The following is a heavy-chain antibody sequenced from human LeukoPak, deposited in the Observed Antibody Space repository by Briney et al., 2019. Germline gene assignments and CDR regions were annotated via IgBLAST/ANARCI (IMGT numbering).Heavy chain of an antibody. Sequence: GGSLRLSCAASGFTFSGYGMHWVRQAPGKGLEWVAVIWYDGSNKYYADSVKGRFTISRDNSKNTLYLQMDSLRAEDTALYYCARGKRIDYWGQGTLVTVSS. CDR3: ARGKRIDY. V-gene: IGHV3-33*01. J-gene: IGHJ4*02. CDR1: GFTFSGYG. D-gene: IGHD1-14*01. CDR2: IWYDGSNK.